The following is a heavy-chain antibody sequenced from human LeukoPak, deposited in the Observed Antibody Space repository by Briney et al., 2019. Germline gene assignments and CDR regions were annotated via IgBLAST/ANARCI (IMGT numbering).Heavy chain of an antibody. D-gene: IGHD2-2*01. V-gene: IGHV3-33*08. CDR3: AREAVVPAAYYGMDV. CDR1: GFTFSSYG. CDR2: IWYDGSNK. J-gene: IGHJ6*02. Sequence: GGSLRLSCAASGFTFSSYGMHWVRQAPGKGLEWVAVIWYDGSNKYNADSVKGRFTISRDNSKNTLYLQMNSLRAEDTAVYYCAREAVVPAAYYGMDVWGQGTTVTVSS.